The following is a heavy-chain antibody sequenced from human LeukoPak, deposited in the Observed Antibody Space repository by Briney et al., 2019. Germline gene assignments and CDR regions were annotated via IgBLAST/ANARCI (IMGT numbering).Heavy chain of an antibody. CDR1: GYSISSGYY. V-gene: IGHV4-38-2*01. Sequence: PSETLSFTCAVSGYSISSGYYWGWVRQPPGKGLEWIGSIYHSGSTSYNLSLKISVTISVDTSKNQFSLKLSSVTAADTAVYYCARQDYCSSTSCYAYFSTYAPDAFDIWGQGTMVTVSS. J-gene: IGHJ3*02. D-gene: IGHD2-2*01. CDR3: ARQDYCSSTSCYAYFSTYAPDAFDI. CDR2: IYHSGST.